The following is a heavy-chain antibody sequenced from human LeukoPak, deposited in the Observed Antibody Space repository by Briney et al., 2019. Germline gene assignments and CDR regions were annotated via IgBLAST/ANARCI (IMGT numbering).Heavy chain of an antibody. J-gene: IGHJ6*03. D-gene: IGHD2-2*01. V-gene: IGHV4-59*08. Sequence: SETLSLTCTVSGGSITGYYWSWIRQPPGKGLEWIGYVFYSGGTLYNPSLKSRVTISVDTSKTQFSLKLTSVTAADTAVYYCARVPLRDCSSTSCLRYFYMDVWGKGTTVTVS. CDR1: GGSITGYY. CDR3: ARVPLRDCSSTSCLRYFYMDV. CDR2: VFYSGGT.